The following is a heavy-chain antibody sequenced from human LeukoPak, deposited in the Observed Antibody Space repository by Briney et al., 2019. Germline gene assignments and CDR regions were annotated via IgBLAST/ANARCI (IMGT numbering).Heavy chain of an antibody. J-gene: IGHJ4*02. CDR3: ARNPYGDQIDY. D-gene: IGHD4-17*01. Sequence: GGSLRLSCAASGFTVSSNYMSWVRQAPGKGLEWVSVIYSGGSTYYADSVKGRFTISRDNSKNTLYLQMNSLRAEDTAVYYCARNPYGDQIDYWGQGTLVTVSS. V-gene: IGHV3-66*01. CDR1: GFTVSSNY. CDR2: IYSGGST.